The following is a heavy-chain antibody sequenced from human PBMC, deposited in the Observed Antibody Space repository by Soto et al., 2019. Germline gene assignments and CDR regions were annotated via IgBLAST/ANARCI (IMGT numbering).Heavy chain of an antibody. J-gene: IGHJ4*02. CDR1: GFTFSSYG. V-gene: IGHV3-33*01. D-gene: IGHD6-13*01. CDR3: ARDGTAAGPLDY. CDR2: IWYDGSNK. Sequence: QVQLVESGGGVVQPGRSLRLSCAASGFTFSSYGMHWVRQAPGKGLEWVAVIWYDGSNKYYADSVKGRFTISRDNSKNALDLQMNSLRAEDTAVYYCARDGTAAGPLDYWGQGTLVTVSS.